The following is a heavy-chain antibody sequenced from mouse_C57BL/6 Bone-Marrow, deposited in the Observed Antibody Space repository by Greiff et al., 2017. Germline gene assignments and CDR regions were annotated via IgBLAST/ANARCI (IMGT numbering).Heavy chain of an antibody. Sequence: DVHLVESGGDLVKPGGSLKLSCAASGFTFSSYGLSWVRQTPDKRLEWVATISSGGSYTYYPDSVKGRFTISRDNAKNTLYLQMSSLKSEDTAMYYCARHLYYGNYPWGQGTTLTVSS. CDR2: ISSGGSYT. CDR1: GFTFSSYG. V-gene: IGHV5-6*01. CDR3: ARHLYYGNYP. J-gene: IGHJ2*01. D-gene: IGHD2-1*01.